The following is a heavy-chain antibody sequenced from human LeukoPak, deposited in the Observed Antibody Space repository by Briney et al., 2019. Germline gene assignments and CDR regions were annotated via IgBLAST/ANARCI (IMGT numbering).Heavy chain of an antibody. J-gene: IGHJ2*01. CDR1: GYSFTSYW. CDR3: ARLLGYSYGLGYFDL. V-gene: IGHV5-51*01. D-gene: IGHD5-18*01. Sequence: GESLKISCKGSGYSFTSYWIGWVRQMPGKGLEWMGIIYPGDSDTRYSPSFQGQVTISADKSISTAYLQWSSLKASDTAMYYCARLLGYSYGLGYFDLWGRGTLVTVSS. CDR2: IYPGDSDT.